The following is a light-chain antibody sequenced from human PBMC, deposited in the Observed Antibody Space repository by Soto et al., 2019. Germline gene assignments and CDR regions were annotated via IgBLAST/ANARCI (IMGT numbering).Light chain of an antibody. CDR2: DVS. CDR1: SSDVGGYNY. Sequence: QPVLTQPRSVSGSPGQSVTISCSGTSSDVGGYNYVSWYQQHPGKAPKLMIYDVSKRPSGVPDRLSGSKSGNTASLTISGLQAEDEADYYCCSYAGSYTLVFGGGTKLTVL. V-gene: IGLV2-11*01. CDR3: CSYAGSYTLV. J-gene: IGLJ2*01.